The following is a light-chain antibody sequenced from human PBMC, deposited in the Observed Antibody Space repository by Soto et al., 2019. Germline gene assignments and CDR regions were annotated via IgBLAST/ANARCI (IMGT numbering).Light chain of an antibody. Sequence: QSALTQPASVSGSPGQSITIRCTGSSSDVGGYDHVCWYQQYPGKAPKLLIYEVSHRPSGVSNRFSGSKSGNTASLTISGLQAEDEADYYCSSYTNSNTWVFGGGTKVTVL. V-gene: IGLV2-14*01. CDR2: EVS. CDR3: SSYTNSNTWV. CDR1: SSDVGGYDH. J-gene: IGLJ3*02.